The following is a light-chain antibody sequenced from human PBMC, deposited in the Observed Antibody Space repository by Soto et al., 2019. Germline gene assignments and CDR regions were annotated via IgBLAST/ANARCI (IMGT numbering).Light chain of an antibody. J-gene: IGKJ2*01. V-gene: IGKV1-5*03. CDR2: KTS. CDR3: QQYYTMYT. Sequence: DIQMTQSPSXLSASVGDRVTITCRASQSIDNWLAWYQEKPGKAPKLLIYKTSTLASGVPSRFSGSASGTEFTLTISSLQPDDFATYYCQQYYTMYTFGRGTRLEI. CDR1: QSIDNW.